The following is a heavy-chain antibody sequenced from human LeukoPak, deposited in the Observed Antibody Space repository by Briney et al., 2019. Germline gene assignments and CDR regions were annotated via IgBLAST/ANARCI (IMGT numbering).Heavy chain of an antibody. D-gene: IGHD5/OR15-5a*01. V-gene: IGHV4-61*02. J-gene: IGHJ4*02. CDR3: ARGVSTINFDF. CDR2: IYASGST. Sequence: SQTLSLTCTVSGGSTSSSTHYWSWIRQPAGKGLEWIGRIYASGSTNYNPSLKSRATISVDTSKNQFSLKLSSVTAADTAVYYCARGVSTINFDFGAQGTLVTVSS. CDR1: GGSTSSSTHY.